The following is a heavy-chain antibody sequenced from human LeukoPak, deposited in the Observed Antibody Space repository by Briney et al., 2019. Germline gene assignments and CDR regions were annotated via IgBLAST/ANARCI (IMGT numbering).Heavy chain of an antibody. J-gene: IGHJ4*02. Sequence: SVKVSCKASGDTFSNYAINWVRQAPGQGLEWMGGIIPLFGIPNYAQKFQGRVTITADESTSTAYMELSSLRSEDTAVYYCARGWLAETTVVTPYNYWGQGTLVTVSS. D-gene: IGHD4-23*01. CDR2: IIPLFGIP. CDR1: GDTFSNYA. V-gene: IGHV1-69*13. CDR3: ARGWLAETTVVTPYNY.